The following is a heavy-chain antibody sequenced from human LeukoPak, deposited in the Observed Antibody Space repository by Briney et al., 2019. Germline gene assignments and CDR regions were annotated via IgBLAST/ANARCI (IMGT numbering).Heavy chain of an antibody. D-gene: IGHD1-26*01. V-gene: IGHV4-4*02. CDR2: IYHSGSP. J-gene: IGHJ5*02. CDR3: ARQVASGSHNWFDP. Sequence: SETLSLTCAVSGGSISSNNWWGWVRQPPGKGLEWIGEIYHSGSPNYNPSLKSRVTISVDKSRNHFSLNLSSVTAADTAVYYCARQVASGSHNWFDPWGQGTLVTVSS. CDR1: GGSISSNNW.